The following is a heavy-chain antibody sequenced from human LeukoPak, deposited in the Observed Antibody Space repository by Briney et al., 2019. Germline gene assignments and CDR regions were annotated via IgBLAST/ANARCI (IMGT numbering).Heavy chain of an antibody. D-gene: IGHD1-26*01. CDR2: IYTSGST. CDR1: GGSISSYY. J-gene: IGHJ4*02. CDR3: ARDQVGATRDYFDY. Sequence: PSETLSLTCTVSGGSISSYYWSWIRQPAGKGLEWIGRIYTSGSTNYNPSFKSRVTMSVDTSKNQFSLKLSSVTAADTAVYYCARDQVGATRDYFDYWGQGTLVTVSS. V-gene: IGHV4-4*07.